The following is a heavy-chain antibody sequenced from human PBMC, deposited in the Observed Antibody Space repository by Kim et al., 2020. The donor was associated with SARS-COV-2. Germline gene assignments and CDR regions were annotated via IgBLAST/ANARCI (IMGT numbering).Heavy chain of an antibody. J-gene: IGHJ6*02. CDR1: GFTFSSYW. CDR3: ARARSYDGSSWYVAPPAYGMDV. D-gene: IGHD6-13*01. CDR2: IKQDGSEK. V-gene: IGHV3-7*01. Sequence: GGSLRLSCAASGFTFSSYWMSWVRQAPGKGLEWVANIKQDGSEKYYVDSVKGRFTISRDNAKNSLYLQMNSLRAEDTAVYYCARARSYDGSSWYVAPPAYGMDVWGQGTTVTVSS.